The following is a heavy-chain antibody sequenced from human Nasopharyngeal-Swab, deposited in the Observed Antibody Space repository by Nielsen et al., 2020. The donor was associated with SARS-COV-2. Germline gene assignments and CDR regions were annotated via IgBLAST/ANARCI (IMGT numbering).Heavy chain of an antibody. J-gene: IGHJ3*02. CDR2: INAGNGNT. V-gene: IGHV1-3*01. Sequence: ASVKVSCKASGYTFTSYAMHWVGQAPGQRLEWMGWINAGNGNTKYSQKFQGRVTITRDTSASTAYMELSSLRSEDTAVYYCARDLDPIVVVPAAIEDAFDIWGQGTMVTVSS. CDR1: GYTFTSYA. D-gene: IGHD2-2*01. CDR3: ARDLDPIVVVPAAIEDAFDI.